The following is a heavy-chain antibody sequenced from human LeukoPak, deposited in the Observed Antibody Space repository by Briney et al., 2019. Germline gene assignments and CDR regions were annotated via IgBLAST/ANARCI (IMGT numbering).Heavy chain of an antibody. D-gene: IGHD3-22*01. CDR3: ASGKTGEKIHDSSGYSPVGFQH. V-gene: IGHV3-9*01. CDR2: MSWNSGSI. J-gene: IGHJ1*01. Sequence: GRSLRLSCAASGFTFDDYAMHLVRQAPGKGLEWVSGMSWNSGSIGYADSVKGRSTISRDNAKNSVYLQMNSLRAEDTALYYCASGKTGEKIHDSSGYSPVGFQHWGQGTLVTVSS. CDR1: GFTFDDYA.